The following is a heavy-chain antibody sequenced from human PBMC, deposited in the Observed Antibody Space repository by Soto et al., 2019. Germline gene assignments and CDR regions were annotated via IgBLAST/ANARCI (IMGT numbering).Heavy chain of an antibody. CDR2: IYYSGSN. CDR3: ARLEQWLVHY. V-gene: IGHV4-59*08. CDR1: GGSISSYY. Sequence: PSETLSLTCTVSGGSISSYYWSWIRQPPGKGLEWIGYIYYSGSNNYNPYLKSRVTISVDTSKNQFSLKLSSVTAADTAVYYCARLEQWLVHYWGQGTLVTVSS. J-gene: IGHJ4*02. D-gene: IGHD6-19*01.